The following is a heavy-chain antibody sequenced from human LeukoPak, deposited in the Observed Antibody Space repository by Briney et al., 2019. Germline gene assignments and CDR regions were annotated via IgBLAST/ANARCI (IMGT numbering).Heavy chain of an antibody. J-gene: IGHJ3*02. V-gene: IGHV4-31*03. CDR1: GGSISSGGYY. CDR3: ATTYGADGYAFDI. D-gene: IGHD1-1*01. CDR2: IYYSGST. Sequence: SETLSLTCTVSGGSISSGGYYWSWIRQHPGKGLEWIGYIYYSGSTYYNPSLKSRVTISVDTSKNQFSLRLSSVTAADTAVYYCATTYGADGYAFDIWGQGTMVTVSS.